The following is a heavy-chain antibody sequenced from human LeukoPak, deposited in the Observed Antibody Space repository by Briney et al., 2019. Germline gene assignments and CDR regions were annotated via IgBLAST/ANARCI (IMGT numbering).Heavy chain of an antibody. V-gene: IGHV4-4*07. Sequence: SETLALTCTVSGGSISNWYWSWFRQPAGKGLEWIGRIYSSGSTIYNPSLKSRVTMSVDTSTNQISLRLTSVTAADTAMYYCARKLASSTLKAGAFDIWGQGTMVTVSS. CDR2: IYSSGST. D-gene: IGHD2-2*01. CDR1: GGSISNWY. J-gene: IGHJ3*02. CDR3: ARKLASSTLKAGAFDI.